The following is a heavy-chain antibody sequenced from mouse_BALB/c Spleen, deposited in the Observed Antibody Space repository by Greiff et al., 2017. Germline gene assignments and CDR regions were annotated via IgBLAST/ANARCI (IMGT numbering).Heavy chain of an antibody. CDR2: IYPYNGGT. Sequence: VQLKESGPELVKPGASVKISCKASGYTFTDYNMHWVKQSHGKSLEWIGYIYPYNGGTGYNQKFKSKATLTVDNSSSTAYMELRSLTSEDSAVYYCARGDQGGFDVWGAGTTVTVSS. J-gene: IGHJ1*01. CDR1: GYTFTDYN. CDR3: ARGDQGGFDV. V-gene: IGHV1S29*02. D-gene: IGHD3-3*01.